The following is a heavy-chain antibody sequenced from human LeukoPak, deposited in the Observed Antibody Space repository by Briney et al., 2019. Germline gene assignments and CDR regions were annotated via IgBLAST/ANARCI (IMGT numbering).Heavy chain of an antibody. Sequence: GGSLRLSCAASGFTFSNYEMNWVRQAPGEGLEWISYISSSGSAIYYADFVKGRFTISRDNAKNSLYLQMNSLRAEDTAVYYCALAAAGTLDYWGQGTLVTVSS. V-gene: IGHV3-48*03. D-gene: IGHD6-13*01. CDR1: GFTFSNYE. CDR2: ISSSGSAI. CDR3: ALAAAGTLDY. J-gene: IGHJ4*02.